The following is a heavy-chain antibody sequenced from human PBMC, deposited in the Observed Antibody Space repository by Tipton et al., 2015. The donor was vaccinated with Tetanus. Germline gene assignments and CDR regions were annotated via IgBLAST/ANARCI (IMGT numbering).Heavy chain of an antibody. CDR3: ARDQARGARGWNYFDY. V-gene: IGHV4-31*03. Sequence: TLSLTCTVSGGSISGGRYYWSWIRQRPGKGLEWIGDIYSSGSTYSDPSLKGRVTISVDASKNRFSLRLNSVTAADTAVYYCARDQARGARGWNYFDYWGLGTLVTVSS. D-gene: IGHD1-26*01. CDR1: GGSISGGRYY. J-gene: IGHJ4*02. CDR2: IYSSGST.